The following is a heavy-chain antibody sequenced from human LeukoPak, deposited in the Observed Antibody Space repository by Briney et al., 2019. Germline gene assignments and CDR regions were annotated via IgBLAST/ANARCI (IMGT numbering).Heavy chain of an antibody. J-gene: IGHJ4*02. D-gene: IGHD3-10*01. CDR2: IIPIFGTA. CDR1: GGTFSSYA. V-gene: IGHV1-69*13. CDR3: ARESAVRGVMRYYFDY. Sequence: ASVKVSCKASGGTFSSYAISWVRQAPGHGLEWMGGIIPIFGTANYAQKFQGRVTITADESTSTAYMELSSLRSEDTAVYYCARESAVRGVMRYYFDYWGQGTLVTVSS.